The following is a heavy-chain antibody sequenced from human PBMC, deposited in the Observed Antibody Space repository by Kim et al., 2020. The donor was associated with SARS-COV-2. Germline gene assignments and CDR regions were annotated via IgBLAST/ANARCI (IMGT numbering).Heavy chain of an antibody. Sequence: SETLSLTCTVSGGSVSSGSYYWSWIRQPPGKGLEWIGYMYYSGSTSYHPSLKSRVTISLDTSKNQLSLNLSSVTAADTAVYYCARSLYCSRSSCSNYYYYYGMDVWGQGTTVTVSS. V-gene: IGHV4-61*01. D-gene: IGHD2-15*01. CDR3: ARSLYCSRSSCSNYYYYYGMDV. CDR2: MYYSGST. J-gene: IGHJ6*02. CDR1: GGSVSSGSYY.